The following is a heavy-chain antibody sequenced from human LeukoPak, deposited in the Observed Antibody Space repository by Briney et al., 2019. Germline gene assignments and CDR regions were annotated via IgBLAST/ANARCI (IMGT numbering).Heavy chain of an antibody. Sequence: GASVKVSCKASGYTFTSYGISWVRQAPGQGLEWMGWISAYNGNTNYAQKLQGRVTMTRNTSISTAYMELSSLRSEDTAVYYCARVGCSSTSCHLYGMDVWGQGTTVTVSS. CDR1: GYTFTSYG. CDR2: ISAYNGNT. CDR3: ARVGCSSTSCHLYGMDV. J-gene: IGHJ6*02. V-gene: IGHV1-18*01. D-gene: IGHD2-2*01.